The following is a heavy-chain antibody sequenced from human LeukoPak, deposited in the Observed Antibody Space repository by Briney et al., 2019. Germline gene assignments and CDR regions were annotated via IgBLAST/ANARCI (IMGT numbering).Heavy chain of an antibody. CDR3: ARTQSLRDSFYGY. CDR2: MNPNSGNT. Sequence: ASVKVSCKASGYTFTSFDINWVRQATGQGLEWMGWMNPNSGNTGYAQKFQGRVTTTRNTSISTAYLELSSLRSEDTAVYYCARTQSLRDSFYGYWGQGTLVTVSS. V-gene: IGHV1-8*03. D-gene: IGHD3-9*01. CDR1: GYTFTSFD. J-gene: IGHJ4*02.